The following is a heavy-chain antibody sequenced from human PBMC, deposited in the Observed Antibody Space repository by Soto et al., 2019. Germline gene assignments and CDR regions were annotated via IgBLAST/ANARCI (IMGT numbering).Heavy chain of an antibody. Sequence: GGSLRLSCAASGFTFSSYWMHWVRQAPGKGLVWVSRINSDGSSTSYADSVKGRFTISRDNAKNTLYLQMNSLRAEDTAVYYCAREGYDFWSGYYPLSDWGQGTLVTVSS. CDR1: GFTFSSYW. D-gene: IGHD3-3*01. V-gene: IGHV3-74*01. CDR2: INSDGSST. CDR3: AREGYDFWSGYYPLSD. J-gene: IGHJ4*02.